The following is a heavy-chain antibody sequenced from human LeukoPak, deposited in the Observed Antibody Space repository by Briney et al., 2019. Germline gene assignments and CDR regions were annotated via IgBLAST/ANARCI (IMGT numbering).Heavy chain of an antibody. CDR1: GFTFSSYG. Sequence: GGSLRLSCAASGFTFSSYGMHWVREAPGKGLEWVAVIWYDGSNKYYADSVKGRFTISRDNSKNTLYLQMNSLRAEDTAVYYCARDTGITMVRGFGYWGQGTLVTVSS. CDR2: IWYDGSNK. CDR3: ARDTGITMVRGFGY. D-gene: IGHD3-10*01. V-gene: IGHV3-33*01. J-gene: IGHJ4*02.